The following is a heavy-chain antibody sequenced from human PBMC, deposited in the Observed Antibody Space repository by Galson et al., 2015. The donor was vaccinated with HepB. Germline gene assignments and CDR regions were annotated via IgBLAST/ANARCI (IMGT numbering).Heavy chain of an antibody. Sequence: SLRLSCAASGFTFSSYGMHWVRQAPGKGLEWVAVISYDGSNKYYADSVKGRFTISRDNSKNTLYLQMNSLRAEDTAVYYCAKWGGYCSGGSCYRGWFDPWGQGTLVTVSS. CDR2: ISYDGSNK. D-gene: IGHD2-15*01. CDR3: AKWGGYCSGGSCYRGWFDP. V-gene: IGHV3-30*18. CDR1: GFTFSSYG. J-gene: IGHJ5*02.